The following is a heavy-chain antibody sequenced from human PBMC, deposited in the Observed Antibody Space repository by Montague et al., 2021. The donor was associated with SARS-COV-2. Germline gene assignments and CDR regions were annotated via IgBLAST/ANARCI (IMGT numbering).Heavy chain of an antibody. CDR1: GSTFDDYG. CDR2: ITRNGDST. Sequence: SLRLSCAASGSTFDDYGMSWVRQGPGKGLEWVSGITRNGDSTDFADSVKGRFTISRDNAKNSLYLQMNSQRAEDTALYYCVRGFRNGPFDVWGQGTLVSVSS. V-gene: IGHV3-20*04. D-gene: IGHD1-14*01. CDR3: VRGFRNGPFDV. J-gene: IGHJ4*02.